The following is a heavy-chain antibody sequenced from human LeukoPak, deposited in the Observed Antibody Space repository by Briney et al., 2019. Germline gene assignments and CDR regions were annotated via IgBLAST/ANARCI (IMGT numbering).Heavy chain of an antibody. Sequence: AAVKVSCKASGYTFTSDGVSWGRQAPGQGLEWMGWISAYNGNTNYAQKLLGRVTMTTDTSTSTAYMELRRLRSDDTAVYYCARGARWSDTPFDYWGQGTLVTVSS. CDR3: ARGARWSDTPFDY. CDR1: GYTFTSDG. J-gene: IGHJ4*02. CDR2: ISAYNGNT. D-gene: IGHD6-13*01. V-gene: IGHV1-18*01.